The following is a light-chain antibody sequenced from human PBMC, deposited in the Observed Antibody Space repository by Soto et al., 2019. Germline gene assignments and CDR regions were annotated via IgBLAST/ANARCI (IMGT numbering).Light chain of an antibody. CDR1: SSNIGAGYD. CDR3: QSYDSSLSVV. CDR2: GNS. J-gene: IGLJ2*01. Sequence: VLTQPPSVSGAPGQRVTISCTGSSSNIGAGYDVHWYQQLPGTAPKLLIYGNSNRPSGVPDRFSGSKSGTSASLAITGLQAEDEADYYCQSYDSSLSVVFGGGTKLTVL. V-gene: IGLV1-40*01.